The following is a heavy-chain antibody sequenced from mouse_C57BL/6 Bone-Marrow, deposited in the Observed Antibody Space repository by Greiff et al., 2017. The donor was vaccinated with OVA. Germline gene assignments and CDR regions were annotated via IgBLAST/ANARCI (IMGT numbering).Heavy chain of an antibody. CDR1: GYTFTSYW. CDR2: IHPSDSDT. J-gene: IGHJ2*01. CDR3: SIAAKATGYYFDY. Sequence: QVQLQQPGAELVKPGASVKVSCTASGYTFTSYWMHWVKQRPGQGLEWIGRIHPSDSDTNYNHKFKGKATLTVDKSSSTAYMQLSSLTSEDSAVYYCSIAAKATGYYFDYGGRGTTLTVSA. D-gene: IGHD3-2*02. V-gene: IGHV1-74*01.